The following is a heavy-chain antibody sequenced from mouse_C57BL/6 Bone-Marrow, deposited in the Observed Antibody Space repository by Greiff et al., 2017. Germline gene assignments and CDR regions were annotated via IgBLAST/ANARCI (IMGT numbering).Heavy chain of an antibody. J-gene: IGHJ3*01. CDR2: INPNSGST. V-gene: IGHV1-64*01. CDR3: ASYYHGFAY. D-gene: IGHD1-1*01. CDR1: GYTFTSYW. Sequence: VQLQQPGAELVKPGASVKLSCKASGYTFTSYWMHWVKQRPGKGLEWIGMINPNSGSTNYNEKFKSKATLTVDKSSSTAYMQLSSLTSEDSAVYYGASYYHGFAYWGQGTLVTVSA.